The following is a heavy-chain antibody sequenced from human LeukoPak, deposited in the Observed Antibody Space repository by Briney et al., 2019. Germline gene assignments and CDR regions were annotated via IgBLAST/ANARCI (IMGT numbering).Heavy chain of an antibody. CDR2: ISYDGSNK. V-gene: IGHV3-30-3*01. CDR1: GFTFSSYA. D-gene: IGHD3-10*01. Sequence: PGRSLRLSCAASGFTFSSYAMHWVRQAPGKGLEWVAVISYDGSNKYYADSVKGRFTISRDNSKNTLYLQMNSLRAEDTAVYYCARDSDETFDIWGQRTMVTVSS. CDR3: ARDSDETFDI. J-gene: IGHJ3*02.